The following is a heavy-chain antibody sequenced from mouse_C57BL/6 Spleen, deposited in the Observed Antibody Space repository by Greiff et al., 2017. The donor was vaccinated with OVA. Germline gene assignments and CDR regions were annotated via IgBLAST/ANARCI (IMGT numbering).Heavy chain of an antibody. D-gene: IGHD2-4*01. J-gene: IGHJ3*01. V-gene: IGHV1-55*01. Sequence: VKLQQPGAELVKPGASVKMSCKASGYTFTSYWITWVKQRPGQGLEWIGDIYPGSGSTNYNEKFKSKATLTVDTSSSTAYMQLSSLTSEDSAVYYCARSYYDYDEAWFAYWGQGTLVTVSA. CDR1: GYTFTSYW. CDR3: ARSYYDYDEAWFAY. CDR2: IYPGSGST.